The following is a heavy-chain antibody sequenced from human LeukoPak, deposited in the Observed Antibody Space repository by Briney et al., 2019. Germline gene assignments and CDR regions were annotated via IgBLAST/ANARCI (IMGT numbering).Heavy chain of an antibody. D-gene: IGHD6-6*01. V-gene: IGHV3-66*02. CDR1: GFIVSSNY. CDR2: FYSGGST. J-gene: IGHJ4*02. Sequence: GGSLRLSCAASGFIVSSNYMSWVRQAPGKGLEWVSVFYSGGSTYYADSVKGRFTISRDNSKSTLYLQMNSLRAEDTAVYYCARGRYSSSSGWFLDYWGQGTLVTVSS. CDR3: ARGRYSSSSGWFLDY.